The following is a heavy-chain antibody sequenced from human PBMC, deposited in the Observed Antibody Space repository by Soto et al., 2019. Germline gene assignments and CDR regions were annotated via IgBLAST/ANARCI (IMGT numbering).Heavy chain of an antibody. CDR3: AREGFTFGPGAVRGAFDT. Sequence: ASVKVSCKAFGYSFISHYMHWVRQAPGQGLEWMGTIHPAGINTAYVQKFQGRVTMTTDTSTSTVYMELTSLTSEDTAVYYCAREGFTFGPGAVRGAFDTWGQGTMVTVSS. V-gene: IGHV1-46*01. J-gene: IGHJ3*02. CDR1: GYSFISHY. CDR2: IHPAGINT. D-gene: IGHD4-4*01.